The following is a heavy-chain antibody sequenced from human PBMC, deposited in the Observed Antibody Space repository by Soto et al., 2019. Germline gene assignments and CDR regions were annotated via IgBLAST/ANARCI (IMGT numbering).Heavy chain of an antibody. CDR3: ARVGIEYYYDCSGSSEAFDI. CDR2: IYYSGST. CDR1: GGSISSGGYY. J-gene: IGHJ3*02. V-gene: IGHV4-31*03. D-gene: IGHD3-22*01. Sequence: SETLSLTCTVSGGSISSGGYYWSWIRQHPGKGLEWIGYIYYSGSTYYNPSLKSRVTISVDTSKNQFSLKLSSVTAADTAVYYCARVGIEYYYDCSGSSEAFDIWGQGTMVTVSS.